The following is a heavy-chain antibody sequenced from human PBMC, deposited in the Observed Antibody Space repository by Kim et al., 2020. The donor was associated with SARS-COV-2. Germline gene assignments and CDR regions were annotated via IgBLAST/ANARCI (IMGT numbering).Heavy chain of an antibody. J-gene: IGHJ4*02. CDR3: ARQSSIAVVPAAIFSRGGAFDQ. V-gene: IGHV5-51*01. CDR2: IYPGDSDT. Sequence: GESLKMSCKGSGYSFPTYWIGWVRQMPGKGLEWMGVIYPGDSDTRYSPSFQGQVTISADKSISTAYLQWSSLKASDTAMYYCARQSSIAVVPAAIFSRGGAFDQWGRGTLVTVSS. CDR1: GYSFPTYW. D-gene: IGHD2-2*01.